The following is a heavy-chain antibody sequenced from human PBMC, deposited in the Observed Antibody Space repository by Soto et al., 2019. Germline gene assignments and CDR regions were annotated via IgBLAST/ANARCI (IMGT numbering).Heavy chain of an antibody. CDR2: MYYSGST. D-gene: IGHD4-17*01. V-gene: IGHV4-59*01. CDR3: ARNYGYAFDI. CDR1: GDSISNYA. J-gene: IGHJ3*02. Sequence: SETLSLTCTLSGDSISNYAWSWIRQPPGKGLEWIGYMYYSGSTNYNPALKSRVTMSVDTSKNQFSLRLSSVSAADTAVYYCARNYGYAFDIWGQGTMVT.